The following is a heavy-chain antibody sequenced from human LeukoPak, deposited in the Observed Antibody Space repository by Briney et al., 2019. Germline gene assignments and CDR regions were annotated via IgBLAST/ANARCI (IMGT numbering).Heavy chain of an antibody. CDR3: ARECNGSGYYSDAFDI. CDR2: IKQDGSEK. CDR1: GFTFSIYA. V-gene: IGHV3-7*01. Sequence: PGGSLRLSCAASGFTFSIYAMSWVRQAPGKGLEWVANIKQDGSEKYYVDSVKGRFTISRDNAKNSLYLQMNSLRAEDTAAYYCARECNGSGYYSDAFDIWGQGTMVTVSS. D-gene: IGHD3-22*01. J-gene: IGHJ3*02.